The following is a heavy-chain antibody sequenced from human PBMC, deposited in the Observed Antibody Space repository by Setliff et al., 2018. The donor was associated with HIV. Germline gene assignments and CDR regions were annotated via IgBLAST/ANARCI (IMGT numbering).Heavy chain of an antibody. CDR3: VHTNIVVVPVAIPSYLDY. J-gene: IGHJ4*02. CDR1: GFSLSTSGVG. Sequence: VSGPTLVNPPQESLTLTCTFSGFSLSTSGVGVGWIRQPPGKALEWLALIYWDDDKGYSPSLKNRLTITKDTSRNQVVLTMTNVDPVDTATYFCVHTNIVVVPVAIPSYLDYWGQGTLVTVSS. CDR2: IYWDDDK. V-gene: IGHV2-5*02. D-gene: IGHD2-2*01.